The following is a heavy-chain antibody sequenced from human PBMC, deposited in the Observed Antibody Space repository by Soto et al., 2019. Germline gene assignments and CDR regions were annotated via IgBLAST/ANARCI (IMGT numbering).Heavy chain of an antibody. CDR1: GFTFSSYG. Sequence: GSLRLSCAASGFTFSSYGMHWVRQAPGKGLEWVAVISYDGSNKYYADSVKGRFTISRDNSKNTLYLQMNSLRAEDTAVYYCAMADPNYYDSGGYSGYWGQGTLVTVSS. D-gene: IGHD3-22*01. CDR3: AMADPNYYDSGGYSGY. J-gene: IGHJ4*02. CDR2: ISYDGSNK. V-gene: IGHV3-30*03.